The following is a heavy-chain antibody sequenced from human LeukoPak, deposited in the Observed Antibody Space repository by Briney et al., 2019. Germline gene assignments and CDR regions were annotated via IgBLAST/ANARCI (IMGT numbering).Heavy chain of an antibody. CDR2: ISYDGSNK. V-gene: IGHV3-30-3*01. Sequence: GGSLRLSCAASGFTFSSCAMHWVRQAPGKGLEWVAVISYDGSNKYYADSVKGRFTISRDNSKNTLYLQMNSLRAEDTAVYYCAREWVTTGYYYGMDVWGQGTTVTVSS. J-gene: IGHJ6*02. CDR3: AREWVTTGYYYGMDV. D-gene: IGHD1-1*01. CDR1: GFTFSSCA.